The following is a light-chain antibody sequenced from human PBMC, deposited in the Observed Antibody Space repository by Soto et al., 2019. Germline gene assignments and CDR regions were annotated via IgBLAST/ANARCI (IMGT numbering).Light chain of an antibody. CDR3: QQYNNYWT. V-gene: IGKV1-5*03. Sequence: DVQMTQSPSTLSASVGDRVTITCRASQNINSDLAWYQQKPGKAPQLLIYRASSLESGVPSRFSGSGSGTEFTLTITSLQPDDFATYYCQQYNNYWTFGHGTRVDIK. CDR2: RAS. J-gene: IGKJ1*01. CDR1: QNINSD.